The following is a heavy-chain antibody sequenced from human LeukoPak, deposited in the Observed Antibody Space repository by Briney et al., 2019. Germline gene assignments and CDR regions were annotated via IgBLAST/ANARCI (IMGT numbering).Heavy chain of an antibody. Sequence: SETLSLTCTVSGGSISSGSYYWSWIRQPAGKGLEWIGRIYTSGSTNYNPSLKSRVTILVDTSKNQFSLKLSSVTAADTAVYYCARDMEYSSSSGFDPWGQGTLVTVSS. CDR1: GGSISSGSYY. D-gene: IGHD6-13*01. CDR3: ARDMEYSSSSGFDP. J-gene: IGHJ5*02. CDR2: IYTSGST. V-gene: IGHV4-61*02.